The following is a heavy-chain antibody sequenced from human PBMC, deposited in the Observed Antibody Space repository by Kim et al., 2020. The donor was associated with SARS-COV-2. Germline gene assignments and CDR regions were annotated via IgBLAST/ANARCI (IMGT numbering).Heavy chain of an antibody. J-gene: IGHJ4*02. CDR2: ISYTGGSI. Sequence: GGSLRLSCAPSGFIFNDYYMAWVRQAPGKGLEFVAYISYTGGSIYYADSVKGRFIISRDNARHSLYLQLSSLRAEDSGVYYCARGGHTVPGIDFWGRGTLDTVSS. V-gene: IGHV3-11*04. D-gene: IGHD3-10*01. CDR3: ARGGHTVPGIDF. CDR1: GFIFNDYY.